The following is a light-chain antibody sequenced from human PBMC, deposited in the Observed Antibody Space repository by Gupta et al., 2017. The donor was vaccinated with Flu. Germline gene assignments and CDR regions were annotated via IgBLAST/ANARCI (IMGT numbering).Light chain of an antibody. CDR2: QVT. V-gene: IGLV2-14*01. CDR3: CAYTSSRTPV. CDR1: SSDMGSYNY. Sequence: QSALTQPASVSGSPGQSITISCTGTSSDMGSYNYVSWDQQHPGKAPKLLIYQVTNRPAGVANRFSGSKAGNTASLTISGRKEEDEADFYCCAYTSSRTPVFGTGTKVAVL. J-gene: IGLJ1*01.